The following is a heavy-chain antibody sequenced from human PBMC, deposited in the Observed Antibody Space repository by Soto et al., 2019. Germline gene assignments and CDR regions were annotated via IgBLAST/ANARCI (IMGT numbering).Heavy chain of an antibody. Sequence: SETLSLTXAVSGYSISSGYYWGWIRQPPGKGLEWIGSIYHSGSTYYNPSLKSRVTISVDTSKNQFSLKLSSVTAADTAVYYCARFVSKLGNFDYWGQGTLVTVSS. J-gene: IGHJ4*02. D-gene: IGHD7-27*01. V-gene: IGHV4-38-2*01. CDR2: IYHSGST. CDR1: GYSISSGYY. CDR3: ARFVSKLGNFDY.